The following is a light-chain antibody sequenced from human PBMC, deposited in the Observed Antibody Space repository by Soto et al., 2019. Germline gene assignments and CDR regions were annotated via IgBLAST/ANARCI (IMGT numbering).Light chain of an antibody. CDR3: QQRSNWPPFT. V-gene: IGKV3-11*01. CDR2: DTV. J-gene: IGKJ5*01. Sequence: EIMMTQSPDTLSVSPGERATLSCRASQSVPDKVAWYQQTSGQPPKLLIYDTVSRAAGVPGRFSGSGSGTDFTLTISSLEPEDFAVYYCQQRSNWPPFTFGQGTRLEIK. CDR1: QSVPDK.